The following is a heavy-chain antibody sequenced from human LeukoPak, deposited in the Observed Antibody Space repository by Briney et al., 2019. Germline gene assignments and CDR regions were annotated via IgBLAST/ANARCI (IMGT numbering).Heavy chain of an antibody. V-gene: IGHV3-43D*03. CDR2: ISWDGGST. D-gene: IGHD3-10*01. CDR3: AKDIGESMVRGVFRGGMDV. J-gene: IGHJ6*02. Sequence: GGALRLTCAACGFNFDDYAMHWVRQAAGRGRGGVSLISWDGGSTYYADSVKGRFTISRDNAKNSLYLQMDSLRAEDTAVYYCAKDIGESMVRGVFRGGMDVWGQGATVTVSS. CDR1: GFNFDDYA.